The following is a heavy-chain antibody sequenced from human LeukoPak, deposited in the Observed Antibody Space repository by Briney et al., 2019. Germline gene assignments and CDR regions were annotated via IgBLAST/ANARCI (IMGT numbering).Heavy chain of an antibody. CDR3: ARDGRAGSLFAY. CDR2: ISYSGST. V-gene: IGHV4-59*01. J-gene: IGHJ4*02. D-gene: IGHD6-19*01. Sequence: SETLSLTCAVYGGSFSGYYWSWIRQPPGKGLEWVGYISYSGSTNYNPSLKSRVTISVDTSKNQFSLELSSVTAADTAIYYCARDGRAGSLFAYWGQGTLVTVSS. CDR1: GGSFSGYY.